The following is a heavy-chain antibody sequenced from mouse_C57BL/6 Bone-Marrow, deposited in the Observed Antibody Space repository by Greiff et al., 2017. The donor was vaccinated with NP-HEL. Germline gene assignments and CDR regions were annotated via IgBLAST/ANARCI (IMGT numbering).Heavy chain of an antibody. Sequence: QVQLQQPGAELVKPGASVKLSCKASGYTFTSYWMQWVKQRPGQGLEWIGEIDPSDSYTNYNQKFKGKATLTVDTSSSTAYMQLSSLTSEDSAVDDCASYGSSYQWYFDVWGTGTTVTVSS. CDR3: ASYGSSYQWYFDV. CDR2: IDPSDSYT. J-gene: IGHJ1*03. D-gene: IGHD1-1*01. V-gene: IGHV1-50*01. CDR1: GYTFTSYW.